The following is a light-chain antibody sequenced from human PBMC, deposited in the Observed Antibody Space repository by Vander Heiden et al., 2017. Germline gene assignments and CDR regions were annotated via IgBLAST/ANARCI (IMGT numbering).Light chain of an antibody. CDR1: QSVSSD. V-gene: IGKV3-15*01. Sequence: EIVMTQSPGTLSVSPGDAATLSCRASQSVSSDLAWYQQKPGQAPRLLIYDASTRATAITARFSGSGSGTEFTLTISSLQSEDFAVYYCQQYNNWPPLTFGGGTKVEIK. CDR3: QQYNNWPPLT. J-gene: IGKJ4*01. CDR2: DAS.